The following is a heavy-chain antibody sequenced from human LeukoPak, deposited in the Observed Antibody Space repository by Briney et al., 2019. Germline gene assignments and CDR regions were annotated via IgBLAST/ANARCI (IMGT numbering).Heavy chain of an antibody. D-gene: IGHD5-24*01. V-gene: IGHV3-23*01. CDR2: INGRGDST. CDR3: AKFRDGYNAFYF. J-gene: IGHJ4*02. Sequence: GGSLRLSCAASGFTFSSYAMSWVRQAPGKGLEWVSAINGRGDSTYYADSVKGRFTISRDNSKNTLYLQMNSLTAEDTAVYYCAKFRDGYNAFYFWGQGTLVTVSS. CDR1: GFTFSSYA.